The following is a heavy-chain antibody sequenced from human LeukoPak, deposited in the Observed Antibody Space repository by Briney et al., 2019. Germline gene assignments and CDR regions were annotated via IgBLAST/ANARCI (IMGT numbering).Heavy chain of an antibody. J-gene: IGHJ6*02. CDR1: GGSISYYY. V-gene: IGHV4-59*01. CDR3: AREDPQTTVPEGMDV. CDR2: IYYSGTT. Sequence: SETLSLTCTVSGGSISYYYWSWSRQSPGKGLEGSGYIYYSGTTNYNPSLKSRVTISVDTSKNQFPLQLRSVTAADTAVYYCAREDPQTTVPEGMDVWGQGTTVTVSS. D-gene: IGHD4-17*01.